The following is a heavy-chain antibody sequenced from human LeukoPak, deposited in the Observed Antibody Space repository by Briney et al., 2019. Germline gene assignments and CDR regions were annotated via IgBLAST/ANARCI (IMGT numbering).Heavy chain of an antibody. CDR2: INHSGST. CDR1: GGSFSGYY. D-gene: IGHD3-22*01. Sequence: SETLSLTCAVYGGSFSGYYWSWIRQPPGKGLEWIGEINHSGSTNYNPSLKSRVTISVDTSKNQFSLKLSSVTAADTAVYYCARLVVVTDPPDAFDIWGQGTMVTVSS. J-gene: IGHJ3*02. V-gene: IGHV4-34*01. CDR3: ARLVVVTDPPDAFDI.